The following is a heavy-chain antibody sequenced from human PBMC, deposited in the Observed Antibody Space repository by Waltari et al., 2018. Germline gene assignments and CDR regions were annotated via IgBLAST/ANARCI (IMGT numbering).Heavy chain of an antibody. CDR2: IWYDGSNK. D-gene: IGHD6-13*01. V-gene: IGHV3-33*01. J-gene: IGHJ3*02. CDR1: GFTFSSYG. CDR3: ARVGLAAAGLDAFDI. Sequence: QVQLVESGGGVVQPGRSLRLSCAASGFTFSSYGMHWVRQAPGKGLEWVAVIWYDGSNKYYADSVKGRFTISRDNSKNTLYLQMNSLRAEDTAVNYCARVGLAAAGLDAFDIWGQGTMVTVSS.